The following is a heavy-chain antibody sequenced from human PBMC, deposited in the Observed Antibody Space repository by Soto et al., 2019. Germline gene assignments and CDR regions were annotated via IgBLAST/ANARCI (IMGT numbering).Heavy chain of an antibody. V-gene: IGHV3-48*02. CDR3: EKVRKRRNSGYFFDY. D-gene: IGHD1-7*01. J-gene: IGHJ4*02. CDR1: GFTFSSYS. CDR2: ISSSSSSI. Sequence: PGGSLRLSCAASGFTFSSYSMNWVRQAPGKGLEWISYISSSSSSIYYADSVKGRFTISRDNAKNSLYLQMNSLRDEDTALYYCEKVRKRRNSGYFFDYWGQGMPVTVS.